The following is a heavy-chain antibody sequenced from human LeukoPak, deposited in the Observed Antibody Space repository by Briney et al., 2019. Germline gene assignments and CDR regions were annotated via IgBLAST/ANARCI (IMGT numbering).Heavy chain of an antibody. CDR1: GGSISSFY. J-gene: IGHJ2*01. CDR2: IYYSGST. Sequence: RSSETLSLTCTVSGGSISSFYWSWIRQPPGKGLEWIGYIYYSGSTNYNPSLKSRVTISVDTSKNQFSLKLSSVTAADTAVYYCARDRSVTGYWYFDLWGRGTLVTVSS. CDR3: ARDRSVTGYWYFDL. V-gene: IGHV4-59*01. D-gene: IGHD4-17*01.